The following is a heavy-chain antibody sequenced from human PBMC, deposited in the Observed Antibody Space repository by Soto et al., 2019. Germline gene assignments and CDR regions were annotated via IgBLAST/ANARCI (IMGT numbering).Heavy chain of an antibody. CDR2: ISAYNGNT. J-gene: IGHJ4*02. Sequence: ASVKVSCKASGYTFTSYGISWVRQAPGQGLEWMGWISAYNGNTNYAQKLQGRVTMTTDTSTSTAYMELRSLRSDDTAVYYCARDPGGSGTPLSPLFDYWGQGTLVTVSS. CDR1: GYTFTSYG. D-gene: IGHD3-10*01. V-gene: IGHV1-18*01. CDR3: ARDPGGSGTPLSPLFDY.